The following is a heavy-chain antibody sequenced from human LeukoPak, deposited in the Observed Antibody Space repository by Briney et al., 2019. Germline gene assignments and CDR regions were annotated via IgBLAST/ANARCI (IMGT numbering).Heavy chain of an antibody. Sequence: GGSLRLSCAASGLTFSSYWMSWVRQAPGKGLEWVGNINQDGSEKYYVDFVKGRFTISRDNAKKSLYLQMNSLRAEDTALYYCASCGYRYGQYYYYMDVWGKGTTVTVSS. V-gene: IGHV3-7*01. CDR2: INQDGSEK. CDR3: ASCGYRYGQYYYYMDV. J-gene: IGHJ6*03. CDR1: GLTFSSYW. D-gene: IGHD5-18*01.